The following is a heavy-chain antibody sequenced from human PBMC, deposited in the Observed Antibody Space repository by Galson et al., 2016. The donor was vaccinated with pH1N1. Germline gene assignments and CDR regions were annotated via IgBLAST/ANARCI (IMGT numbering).Heavy chain of an antibody. Sequence: SLRLSCAASGFIFSDYSFIWVRQAPGKGLEWLSYISTGRRIVQYADSVKGRLTISRDNAQRSVYLQINSLRREDTAVYHCARRAYADSFVSWGRGSLLAVSS. J-gene: IGHJ4*02. CDR2: ISTGRRIV. CDR3: ARRAYADSFVS. CDR1: GFIFSDYS. D-gene: IGHD4-17*01. V-gene: IGHV3-48*04.